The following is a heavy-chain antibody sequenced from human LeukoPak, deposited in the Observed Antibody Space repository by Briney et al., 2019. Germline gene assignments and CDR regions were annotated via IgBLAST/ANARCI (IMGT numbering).Heavy chain of an antibody. D-gene: IGHD3-22*01. V-gene: IGHV3-21*01. CDR3: ARGQVSYYYDSSGYYSTPLDY. J-gene: IGHJ4*02. CDR1: GFTFSSYS. CDR2: ISSSSSYI. Sequence: PGGSLRLSCAASGFTFSSYSMNWVRQAPGKGLEWVSSISSSSSYIYYADSVKGRFTISRDNAKNPLYLQMNSLRAEDTAVYYCARGQVSYYYDSSGYYSTPLDYWGQGTLVTVSS.